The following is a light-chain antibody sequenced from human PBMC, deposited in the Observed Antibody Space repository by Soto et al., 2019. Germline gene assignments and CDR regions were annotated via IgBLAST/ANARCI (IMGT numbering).Light chain of an antibody. CDR1: QGITNY. CDR3: QKYNSAPFT. Sequence: DIQMTQSPSSLSASVGDRVTITCRASQGITNYLAWYQQKPGKVPKLLISAAYTLQSGVPPRFSGSGSGTAFTLTISSLQPEDVASYYYQKYNSAPFTFGPGTKVDI. V-gene: IGKV1-27*01. CDR2: AAY. J-gene: IGKJ3*01.